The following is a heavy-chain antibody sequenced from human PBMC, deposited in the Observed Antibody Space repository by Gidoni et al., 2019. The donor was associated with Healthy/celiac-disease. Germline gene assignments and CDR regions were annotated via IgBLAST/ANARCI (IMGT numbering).Heavy chain of an antibody. J-gene: IGHJ5*02. V-gene: IGHV4-39*01. CDR2: IYYSGST. CDR1: VGPISSSSYY. Sequence: LQLQASGPGLVQPSETPSLTCTVSVGPISSSSYYWGWIRQPPGKGLEWIGSIYYSGSTYYNPALKSRVTISVDTSKNQFSLKLSSVTAADAAVYYCARHVPDTAMVTWFDPWGQGTLVTVSS. CDR3: ARHVPDTAMVTWFDP. D-gene: IGHD5-18*01.